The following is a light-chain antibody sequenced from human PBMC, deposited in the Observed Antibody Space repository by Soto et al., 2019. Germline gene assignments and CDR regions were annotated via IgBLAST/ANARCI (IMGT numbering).Light chain of an antibody. CDR1: QDITNS. CDR2: DAS. Sequence: DIQMTQSPSSLSASVGDRVTITCQARQDITNSLNWYQQKPGKAPKVLIYDASILETGVPSRFSGSGSGTDFTFTISSLQPEDVATYYWQQYDKLPLTFGPGTTVDIE. J-gene: IGKJ3*01. CDR3: QQYDKLPLT. V-gene: IGKV1-33*01.